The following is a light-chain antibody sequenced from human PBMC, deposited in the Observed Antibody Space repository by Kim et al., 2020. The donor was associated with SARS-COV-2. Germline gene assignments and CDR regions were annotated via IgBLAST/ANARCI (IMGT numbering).Light chain of an antibody. CDR2: GAS. Sequence: SPGARAPRSCRASQSVSSNLAWYQQKPGQAPRLLIYGASTRATGIPARFSGSGSGTEFTLTISSLQSEDFAVYYCQQYNNWPALTFGGGTKVDIK. V-gene: IGKV3-15*01. CDR3: QQYNNWPALT. CDR1: QSVSSN. J-gene: IGKJ4*01.